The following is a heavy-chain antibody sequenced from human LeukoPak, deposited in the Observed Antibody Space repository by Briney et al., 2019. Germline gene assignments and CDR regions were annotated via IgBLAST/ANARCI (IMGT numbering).Heavy chain of an antibody. CDR1: GFTFSSYD. CDR3: ARALGSSGYSDAIDI. CDR2: IGTAGDT. Sequence: GGSLRLSCAASGFTFSSYDMHWVRQATGKGLEWVSAIGTAGDTYYPGSVKGRFTISRENAKNSLYLQMNSLKAGDTAVYYCARALGSSGYSDAIDIWGQGTMVTVSS. V-gene: IGHV3-13*01. D-gene: IGHD3-22*01. J-gene: IGHJ3*02.